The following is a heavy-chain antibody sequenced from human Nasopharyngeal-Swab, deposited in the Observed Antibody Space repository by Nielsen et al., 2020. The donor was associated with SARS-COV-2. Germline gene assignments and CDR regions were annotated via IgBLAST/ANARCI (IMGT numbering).Heavy chain of an antibody. CDR1: GYTLTELS. J-gene: IGHJ4*02. D-gene: IGHD6-19*01. V-gene: IGHV1-24*01. CDR3: ATGVAVAGRTHFVDY. CDR2: FDPEDGET. Sequence: ASVKVSCKVSGYTLTELSMHWVRQAPGKGLEWMGGFDPEDGETIYAQKFQGRVTMTEDTSTDTAYMELSSLRPEDTAVYYCATGVAVAGRTHFVDYWGQGTLVTVSS.